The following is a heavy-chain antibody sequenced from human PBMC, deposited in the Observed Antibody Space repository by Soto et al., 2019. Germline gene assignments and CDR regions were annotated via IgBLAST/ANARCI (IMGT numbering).Heavy chain of an antibody. CDR3: FGGNGGPQ. D-gene: IGHD3-16*01. V-gene: IGHV3-7*03. J-gene: IGHJ4*02. CDR1: DFTFRNYW. Sequence: EVQLVESGGDLVQPGGSLRLSCATSDFTFRNYWMNWVRQATGKGMEWVANIKPDGSATNYVDSVKGRFTISRDNVRNSLSLQMNSLRVEDTAVYFCFGGNGGPQWGQGTLVTVSS. CDR2: IKPDGSAT.